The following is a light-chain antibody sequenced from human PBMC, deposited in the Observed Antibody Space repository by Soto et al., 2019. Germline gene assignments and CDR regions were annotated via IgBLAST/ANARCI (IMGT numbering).Light chain of an antibody. Sequence: QSLLTQPASVSGSPGRTITISCTGTRSDVGGYNFVSWYQHHPGKAPKLMIYEVSNRPSGDSNRFSGSKSGNTASVTISGLQAEDQADYSCKSYTSSSLNVFATETKVPV. CDR1: RSDVGGYNF. CDR3: KSYTSSSLNV. J-gene: IGLJ1*01. V-gene: IGLV2-14*01. CDR2: EVS.